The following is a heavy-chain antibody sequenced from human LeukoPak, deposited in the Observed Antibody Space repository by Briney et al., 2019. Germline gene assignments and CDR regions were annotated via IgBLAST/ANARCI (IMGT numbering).Heavy chain of an antibody. CDR2: ISSSGSTI. Sequence: GGSLRLSCAASGFTFSSYEMNWVRQAPGKGLEWVSYISSSGSTIYYADSVKGRFTISRDNAKNSLYLQMNSLRAEDTAVYYCARESPQLGGFGYYFDYWGQGTLVTVSS. J-gene: IGHJ4*02. CDR1: GFTFSSYE. CDR3: ARESPQLGGFGYYFDY. D-gene: IGHD3-16*01. V-gene: IGHV3-48*03.